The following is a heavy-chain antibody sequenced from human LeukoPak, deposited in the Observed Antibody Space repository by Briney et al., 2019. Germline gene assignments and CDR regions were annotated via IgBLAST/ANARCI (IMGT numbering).Heavy chain of an antibody. CDR1: TFTFSINS. D-gene: IGHD3-22*01. V-gene: IGHV3-21*01. Sequence: PAGSMTPSCVVYTFTFSINSMNWDRQAPGKGLEWVSSISSSSRYIYYTDSGKGPFTISRDKAKNSLYLQMNSLRAEDTAVYYCARDGPFYDSSGSSFDYWGQGTLVTVSS. J-gene: IGHJ4*02. CDR3: ARDGPFYDSSGSSFDY. CDR2: ISSSSRYI.